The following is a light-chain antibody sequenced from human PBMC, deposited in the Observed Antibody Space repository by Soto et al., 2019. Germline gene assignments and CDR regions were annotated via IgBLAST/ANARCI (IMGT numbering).Light chain of an antibody. V-gene: IGLV2-14*01. CDR1: SSDVGGYDY. CDR3: SSYTSSSIVV. CDR2: EVS. J-gene: IGLJ2*01. Sequence: QSVLTQPASVSGPPGQSITISCSGSSSDVGGYDYVSWYQQHPGKAPKLIIYEVSNRPSGVSNRFSGSKSGNTASLTISGLQAEDEADYYCSSYTSSSIVVFGGGTKVTVL.